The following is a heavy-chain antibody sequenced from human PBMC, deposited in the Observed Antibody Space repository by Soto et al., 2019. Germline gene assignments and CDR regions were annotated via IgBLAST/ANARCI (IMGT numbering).Heavy chain of an antibody. CDR3: ARGTVTTGYYHYYMDV. D-gene: IGHD4-17*01. Sequence: QVPLVQSGAEVKKPGASVKVSCKPSGYTFTSHGISWVRQAPGQGLEWMGWISAYNGNTNYAQKFQGRFTMTTDTSTSTAYMGLRSLRSDDTAVYYCARGTVTTGYYHYYMDVWGKGTTVTVSS. V-gene: IGHV1-18*04. CDR1: GYTFTSHG. J-gene: IGHJ6*03. CDR2: ISAYNGNT.